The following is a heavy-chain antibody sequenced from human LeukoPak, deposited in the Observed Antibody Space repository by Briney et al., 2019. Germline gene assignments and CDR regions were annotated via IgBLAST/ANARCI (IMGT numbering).Heavy chain of an antibody. CDR2: ISSSSSYI. D-gene: IGHD6-13*01. V-gene: IGHV3-21*04. CDR3: AKDGGSSSWHRYFDY. J-gene: IGHJ4*02. CDR1: GFTFSSYS. Sequence: PGGSLRLSCAASGFTFSSYSMNWVRQAPGKGLEWVSSISSSSSYIYYADSVKGRFTISRDNAKNSLYLQMNSLRAEDTALYYCAKDGGSSSWHRYFDYWGQGTLVTVSS.